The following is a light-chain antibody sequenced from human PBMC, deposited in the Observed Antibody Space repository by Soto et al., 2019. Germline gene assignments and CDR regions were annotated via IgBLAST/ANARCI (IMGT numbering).Light chain of an antibody. J-gene: IGKJ1*01. CDR1: QSVSSNY. V-gene: IGKV3-20*01. Sequence: EIVLTQSPGTLSLSPGERATLSCRASQSVSSNYLAWYQQKPGQAPRLLIDGASSRATGIPDRFSGSGSGTDFTLTISRLEPEDVAVYYCQQYGSSPWTFGQGTKVQIK. CDR3: QQYGSSPWT. CDR2: GAS.